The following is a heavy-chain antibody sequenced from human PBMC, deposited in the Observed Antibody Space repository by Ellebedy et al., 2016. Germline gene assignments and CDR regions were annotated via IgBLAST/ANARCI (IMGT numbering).Heavy chain of an antibody. D-gene: IGHD1-1*01. CDR3: ARGGLGTTGYYYYYYMDV. J-gene: IGHJ6*03. CDR1: RGTFSSYA. Sequence: SVKVSXKASRGTFSSYAISWVRQAPGQGLEWMGGIIPIFGTANYAQKFQGRVTITADKSTSTAYMELSSLRSEDTAVYYCARGGLGTTGYYYYYYMDVWGKGTTVTVSS. V-gene: IGHV1-69*06. CDR2: IIPIFGTA.